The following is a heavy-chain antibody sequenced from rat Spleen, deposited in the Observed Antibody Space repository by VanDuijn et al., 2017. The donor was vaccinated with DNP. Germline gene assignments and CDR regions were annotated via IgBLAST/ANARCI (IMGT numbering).Heavy chain of an antibody. CDR2: ISTGGGNT. CDR1: GFTFSDYY. V-gene: IGHV5S23*01. Sequence: EVQLVESGGGLVQPGTSLKLSCAASGFTFSDYYMAWVRQAPKKGLEWVATISTGGGNTYYRDSVKGRFTISRENAKSTLYLQMDSLRSEDTATYYCTRGGTYYFDYWGQGVMVTVSS. CDR3: TRGGTYYFDY. J-gene: IGHJ2*01.